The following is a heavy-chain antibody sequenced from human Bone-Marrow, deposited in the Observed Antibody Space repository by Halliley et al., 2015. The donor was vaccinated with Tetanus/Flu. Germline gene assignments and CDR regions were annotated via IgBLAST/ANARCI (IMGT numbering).Heavy chain of an antibody. CDR2: ISSSGTT. CDR1: GGSINSGGFY. CDR3: ARGYGVGYCYFDY. D-gene: IGHD2-15*01. J-gene: IGHJ4*02. Sequence: TLSLTCTVSGGSINSGGFYWSWIRQHPGKGLEWIGYISSSGTTYYNPSLKSPVTVSVDTSKNQFSLKPTSVTAADTAVYYCARGYGVGYCYFDYWGQGTLVTVSS. V-gene: IGHV4-31*01.